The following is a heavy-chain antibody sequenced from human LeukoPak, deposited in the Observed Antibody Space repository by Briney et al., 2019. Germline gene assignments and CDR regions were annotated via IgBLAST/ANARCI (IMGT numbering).Heavy chain of an antibody. D-gene: IGHD6-6*01. Sequence: SETLSLTCTVSGGYISSYYWSWIQQPPGKGLEWIGYIYYSGSTNYNPSLKSRVTISVDTSKNQFSLKLSSVTAADTAVYYCARSSSSFIDWFDPWGQGTLVTVSS. J-gene: IGHJ5*02. CDR1: GGYISSYY. CDR3: ARSSSSFIDWFDP. CDR2: IYYSGST. V-gene: IGHV4-59*01.